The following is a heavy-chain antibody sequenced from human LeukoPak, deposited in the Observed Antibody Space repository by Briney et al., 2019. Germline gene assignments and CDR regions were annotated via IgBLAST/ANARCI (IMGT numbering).Heavy chain of an antibody. CDR1: GFTFSSYA. Sequence: GGSPRLSCAASGFTFSSYAMHWVRQAPGKGLEWVAVISYDGSNKYYADSVKGRFTISRDNSKNTLYLQMNSLRAEDTAVYYCAKDLLGGDYEDNDAFDIWGQGTMVTVSS. CDR2: ISYDGSNK. CDR3: AKDLLGGDYEDNDAFDI. V-gene: IGHV3-30-3*01. D-gene: IGHD2-21*02. J-gene: IGHJ3*02.